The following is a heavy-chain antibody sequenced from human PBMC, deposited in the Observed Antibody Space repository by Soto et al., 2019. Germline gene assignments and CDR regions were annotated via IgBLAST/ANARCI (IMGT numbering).Heavy chain of an antibody. CDR3: AGEGGSGGTEGTFDP. CDR1: GGTFSSYA. D-gene: IGHD2-15*01. Sequence: QVQLVQSGAAVKKPGSAVKVSCKASGGTFSSYAISWVRQAPGQGLEWMGGIIPIFGTANYAQKFQGRVIIAADNSPSAAYMELSSLRSGDTAVYSCAGEGGSGGTEGTFDPCGQGTLFTVSS. J-gene: IGHJ5*02. CDR2: IIPIFGTA. V-gene: IGHV1-69*06.